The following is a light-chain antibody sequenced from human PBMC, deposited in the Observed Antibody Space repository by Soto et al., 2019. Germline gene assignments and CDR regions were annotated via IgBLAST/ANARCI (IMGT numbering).Light chain of an antibody. CDR3: QQYNSWPIT. CDR1: QSVSSSY. Sequence: EIVLTQSPGTLSLSPGERASLSCRASQSVSSSYLAWYQQKPGQAPRLLIYGASSRATGIPDRFSGSGSGTDFTLTISRLEPEDFAVYYCQQYNSWPITFGQGTRLEFK. CDR2: GAS. V-gene: IGKV3-20*01. J-gene: IGKJ5*01.